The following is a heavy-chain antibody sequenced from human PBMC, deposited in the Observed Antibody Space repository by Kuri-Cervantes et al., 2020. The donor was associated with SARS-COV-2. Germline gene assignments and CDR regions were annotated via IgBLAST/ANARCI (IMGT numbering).Heavy chain of an antibody. Sequence: GSLRLSCTVSGGSISSYYWSWIRQPPGKGLEWIGYIYYSGSTNYNPSLKSRVTISVDTSKNQFSLKLSSVTAADTAVYYCARGGFLEWFLDYWGQGTLVTVSS. J-gene: IGHJ4*02. D-gene: IGHD3-3*01. V-gene: IGHV4-59*01. CDR1: GGSISSYY. CDR2: IYYSGST. CDR3: ARGGFLEWFLDY.